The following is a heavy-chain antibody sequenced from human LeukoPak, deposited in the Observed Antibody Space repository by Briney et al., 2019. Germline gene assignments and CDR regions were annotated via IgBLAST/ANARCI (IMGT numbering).Heavy chain of an antibody. J-gene: IGHJ6*04. V-gene: IGHV3-73*01. Sequence: GGSLRLSXAASGFTFCGSAMHWVRQASGKGLEWVGRIRSKANSYATAYAASVKGRFTISRDDSKNTAYLQMNSLKTEDTAVYYCTRFIDITGTTAMDVWGKGTTVTVSS. CDR3: TRFIDITGTTAMDV. CDR2: IRSKANSYAT. D-gene: IGHD1-20*01. CDR1: GFTFCGSA.